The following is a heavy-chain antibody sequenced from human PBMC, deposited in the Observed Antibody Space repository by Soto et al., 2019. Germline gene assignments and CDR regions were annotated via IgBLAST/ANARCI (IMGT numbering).Heavy chain of an antibody. V-gene: IGHV4-30-2*01. CDR2: IYHSGST. J-gene: IGHJ6*02. CDR3: ARDLWGYCGTDCYPLDV. CDR1: GGSISSGGYS. Sequence: TLSLTCAVSGGSISSGGYSWSWIRQPPGKGLEWIGYIYHSGSTYYNPSLKSRVTISVDRSKNQFSLKLSSVTAADTAVYYCARDLWGYCGTDCYPLDVWGQGTTVTVSS. D-gene: IGHD2-21*02.